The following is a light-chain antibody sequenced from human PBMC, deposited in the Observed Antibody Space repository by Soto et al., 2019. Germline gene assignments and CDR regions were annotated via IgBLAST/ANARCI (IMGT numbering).Light chain of an antibody. CDR1: SSDVGSYNL. Sequence: QSALTQPASVSGSPGQSITISCTGTSSDVGSYNLVSWYQQHPAKAPKLIIYEGSKRPSAVSNRFSGSESGNTASLTISGLQAEDEADYYCCSYAGSGTYVFGSGTKLTVL. CDR3: CSYAGSGTYV. V-gene: IGLV2-23*01. J-gene: IGLJ1*01. CDR2: EGS.